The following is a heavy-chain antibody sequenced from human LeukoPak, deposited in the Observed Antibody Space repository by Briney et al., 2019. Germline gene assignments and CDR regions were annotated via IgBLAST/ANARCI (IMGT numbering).Heavy chain of an antibody. CDR1: GDTFTNYG. J-gene: IGHJ4*02. CDR2: IIPTSDTV. V-gene: IGHV1-69*06. Sequence: SVKVSCKASGDTFTNYGVSWVRQAPGQGLVWRGVIIPTSDTVKYAQKFQGRVTITADRPTTTANMEPSSLKSEDTAVYFCVEYDSSGDYGHLRWGQGTLVTVSS. CDR3: VEYDSSGDYGHLR. D-gene: IGHD3-22*01.